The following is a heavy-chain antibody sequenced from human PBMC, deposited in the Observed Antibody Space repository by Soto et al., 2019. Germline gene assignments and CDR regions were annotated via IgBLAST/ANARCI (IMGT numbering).Heavy chain of an antibody. J-gene: IGHJ2*01. Sequence: QVQLVQSGAEVKKPGSSVKVSCKASGGTFSRYAISWVRQAPGQGLEWMGGITPMFGTANYAQKFQGRLTITADESTSPVHRELRRLRSEDTAVYYCAQTLGSAVAGPGRFDLWGRGTLVIVSS. CDR1: GGTFSRYA. D-gene: IGHD6-19*01. V-gene: IGHV1-69*12. CDR3: AQTLGSAVAGPGRFDL. CDR2: ITPMFGTA.